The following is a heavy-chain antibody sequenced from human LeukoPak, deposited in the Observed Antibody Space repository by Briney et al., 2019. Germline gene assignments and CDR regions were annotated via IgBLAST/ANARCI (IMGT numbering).Heavy chain of an antibody. V-gene: IGHV1-69*13. D-gene: IGHD6-19*01. J-gene: IGHJ4*02. CDR2: IIPIFGTA. CDR1: GGTFSSYA. CDR3: ARAGSGWGGVDY. Sequence: SVKVSCKASGGTFSSYAISWVRQAPGQGLEWMGGIIPIFGTANYAQKFQGRVTITADESTSTAYMELSSLRSEDTAVYYCARAGSGWGGVDYWGQGTLVTVSS.